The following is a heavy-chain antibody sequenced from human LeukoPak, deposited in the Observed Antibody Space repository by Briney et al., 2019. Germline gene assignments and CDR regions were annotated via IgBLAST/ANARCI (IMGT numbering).Heavy chain of an antibody. D-gene: IGHD3-22*01. J-gene: IGHJ4*02. CDR2: IYYSGST. Sequence: SETLSLTCAVYGGSFSGYYWSWIRQPPGKGLEWIGSIYYSGSTYYNPSLKSRVTISVDTSKNQFSLKLSSVTAADTAVYYCARVPSPEYYYDSSGFFDYWGQGTLVTVSS. V-gene: IGHV4-34*01. CDR3: ARVPSPEYYYDSSGFFDY. CDR1: GGSFSGYY.